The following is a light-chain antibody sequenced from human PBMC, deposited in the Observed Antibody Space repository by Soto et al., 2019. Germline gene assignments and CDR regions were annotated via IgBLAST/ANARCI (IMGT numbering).Light chain of an antibody. V-gene: IGLV2-14*01. J-gene: IGLJ1*01. CDR2: HVS. CDR3: SSYTISSTLG. CDR1: SSDVGDYNY. Sequence: SVLPQPASVSGSPGQSITISCTGTSSDVGDYNYVSWYQQHPGKAPKLMIYHVSNRPSGVSNRFSGSKSGNTASLTISGLQAEDEADYYCSSYTISSTLGFGTGTKVTVL.